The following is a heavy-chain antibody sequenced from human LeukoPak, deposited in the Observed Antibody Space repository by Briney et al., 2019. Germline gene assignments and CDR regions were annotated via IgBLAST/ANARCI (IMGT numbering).Heavy chain of an antibody. CDR2: IYYSGST. V-gene: IGHV4-39*07. J-gene: IGHJ6*03. Sequence: PSETLSLTCTVSGGSISSSSYYWGWIRQPPGKGLEWIGSIYYSGSTYYNPSLKSRVTISVDTSKNQFSLKLSSVTASDTAVYYCARGVFSSPYYMDVWGKGTTVTVSS. D-gene: IGHD6-13*01. CDR1: GGSISSSSYY. CDR3: ARGVFSSPYYMDV.